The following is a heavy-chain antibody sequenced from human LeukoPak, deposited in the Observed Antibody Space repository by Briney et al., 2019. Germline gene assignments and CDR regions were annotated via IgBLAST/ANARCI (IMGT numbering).Heavy chain of an antibody. V-gene: IGHV3-21*01. CDR1: GLTSSSYS. J-gene: IGHJ4*02. D-gene: IGHD3-22*01. CDR2: ITPTSSYI. Sequence: GGSLRLSCAASGLTSSSYSFNWVRQAPGKGLEWVSSITPTSSYIYYADSVKGRFTISRDNAKNSLYLQMNGLRAEDTAVYYCARLRRNNDNSGYYYYYDYWGQGTLVTVSS. CDR3: ARLRRNNDNSGYYYYYDY.